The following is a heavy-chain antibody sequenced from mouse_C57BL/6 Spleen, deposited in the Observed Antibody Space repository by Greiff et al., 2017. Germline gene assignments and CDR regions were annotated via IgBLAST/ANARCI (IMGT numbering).Heavy chain of an antibody. J-gene: IGHJ4*01. CDR3: ARFYGGAMDY. CDR2: IDPNSGGT. V-gene: IGHV1-72*01. D-gene: IGHD1-1*01. Sequence: QVQLQQPGAELVKPGASVTLSCKASGYTFTSYWMHWVKQMPGRGLEWIGRIDPNSGGTKYNEEFKSKATLTVDKPSSTAYMQLSSLTSEDSAVYYCARFYGGAMDYWGQGTSVTVSS. CDR1: GYTFTSYW.